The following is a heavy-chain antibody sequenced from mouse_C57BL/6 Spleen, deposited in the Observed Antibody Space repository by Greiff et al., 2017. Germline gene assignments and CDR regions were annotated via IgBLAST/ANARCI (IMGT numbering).Heavy chain of an antibody. Sequence: QVQLKRSGAELVRPGASVTLSSKASGYTFTAYEMHWVKQTPVHGLEWIGAIDPETGGTAYNQKFKGKAILTADKSSSTAYMELRSRTSEDSAVYYCTSLYDYPSGGQGTTLTVSS. CDR2: IDPETGGT. CDR1: GYTFTAYE. CDR3: TSLYDYPS. V-gene: IGHV1-15*01. D-gene: IGHD2-4*01. J-gene: IGHJ2*01.